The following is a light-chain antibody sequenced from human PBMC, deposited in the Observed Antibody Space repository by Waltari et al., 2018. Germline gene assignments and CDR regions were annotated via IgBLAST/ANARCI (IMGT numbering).Light chain of an antibody. CDR2: AAS. Sequence: QSPLTQPAAVSGSPGQSITLSFPCSGSAAGSYFLASWYQQNPGKAPKPLISAASRRPSGVSTRFSGSKSGNTASLTISGLQAEDEADYYCCSYAGTNTLLFGGGTKVTVL. J-gene: IGLJ2*01. CDR3: CSYAGTNTLL. CDR1: GSAAGSYFL. V-gene: IGLV2-23*01.